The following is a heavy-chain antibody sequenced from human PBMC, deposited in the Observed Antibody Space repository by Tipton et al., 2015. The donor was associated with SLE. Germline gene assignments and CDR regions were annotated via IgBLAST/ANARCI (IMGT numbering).Heavy chain of an antibody. CDR1: GGSISSGSYY. Sequence: TLSLTCTVSGGSISSGSYYWSWIRQPAGKGLEWIGYIYTSGSTNYNPSLKSRVTITVDTSKNQFSLKLSSVTAADTAVDYCARDRYYYESSGYSDYWGQGTLITVSS. V-gene: IGHV4-61*09. CDR2: IYTSGST. J-gene: IGHJ4*02. D-gene: IGHD3-22*01. CDR3: ARDRYYYESSGYSDY.